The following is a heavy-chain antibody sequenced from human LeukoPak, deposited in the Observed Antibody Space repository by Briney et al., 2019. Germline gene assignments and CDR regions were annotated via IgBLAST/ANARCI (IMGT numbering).Heavy chain of an antibody. CDR2: FDPEDGET. V-gene: IGHV1-24*01. D-gene: IGHD2-15*01. CDR1: GYTLTELS. J-gene: IGHJ4*02. Sequence: GASVKVSCKVSGYTLTELSMHWVRQAPGKGLEWVGGFDPEDGETIYAQKFQGRVTMTEDTSTDTAYMELSSLRSEDTAVYYCATEGRSVVVAARVFDYWGQGTLVTVSS. CDR3: ATEGRSVVVAARVFDY.